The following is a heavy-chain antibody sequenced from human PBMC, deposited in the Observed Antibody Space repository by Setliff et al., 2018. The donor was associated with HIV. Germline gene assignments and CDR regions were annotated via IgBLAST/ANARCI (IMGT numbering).Heavy chain of an antibody. CDR2: INHSGST. V-gene: IGHV4-39*07. CDR1: GDSMKSKSYF. Sequence: PSETLSLTCTVSGDSMKSKSYFWGWIRQSPGKGLEWIGEINHSGSTNYNPSLKSRVTISVDTSKNQFSLKLSSVTAADTAVYYCARVVKGSGYLGSYYYMDVWGKGTTVTVSS. J-gene: IGHJ6*03. D-gene: IGHD3-22*01. CDR3: ARVVKGSGYLGSYYYMDV.